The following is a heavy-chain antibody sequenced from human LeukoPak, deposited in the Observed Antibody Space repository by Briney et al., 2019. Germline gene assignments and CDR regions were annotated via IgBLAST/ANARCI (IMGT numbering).Heavy chain of an antibody. CDR3: ARDPSSWYFDY. Sequence: PGGSLRLSCAASGFTFSTYAMHWVRQAPGKGLEWVAVISYDGSHKYYADSVKGRFTISRDSSKNTLYLQMNSLRAEDTAVYYCARDPSSWYFDYWGQGTLVTVSS. V-gene: IGHV3-30-3*01. CDR2: ISYDGSHK. D-gene: IGHD6-13*01. CDR1: GFTFSTYA. J-gene: IGHJ4*02.